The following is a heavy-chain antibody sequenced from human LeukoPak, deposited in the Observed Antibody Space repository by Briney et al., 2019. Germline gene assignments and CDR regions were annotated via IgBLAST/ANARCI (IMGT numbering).Heavy chain of an antibody. J-gene: IGHJ4*02. V-gene: IGHV4-59*12. CDR3: ARGLRWYDY. D-gene: IGHD4-23*01. Sequence: SETLSLTCTVSGGSISSYYWSWIRQPPGKGLEWIGYIYYSGSTYYNPSLKSRVTISVDRSKNQFSLKLSSVTAADTAVYYCARGLRWYDYWGQGTLVTVSS. CDR2: IYYSGST. CDR1: GGSISSYY.